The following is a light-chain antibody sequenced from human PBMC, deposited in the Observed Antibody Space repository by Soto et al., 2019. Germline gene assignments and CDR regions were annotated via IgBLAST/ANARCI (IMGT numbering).Light chain of an antibody. J-gene: IGKJ1*01. Sequence: EIVLTQSPGTLSLSPGERATLSCRASQSVTNSNLAWYQQKPGQAPRLLIYGASTRATGIPDSFSGSGSGTDFTLTIGRLEPADFAVYYCQQYSSSHPTFGQCTKVDIK. V-gene: IGKV3-20*01. CDR3: QQYSSSHPT. CDR1: QSVTNSN. CDR2: GAS.